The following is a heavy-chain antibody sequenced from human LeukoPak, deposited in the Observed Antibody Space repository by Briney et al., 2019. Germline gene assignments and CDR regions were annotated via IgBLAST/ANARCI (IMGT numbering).Heavy chain of an antibody. Sequence: GGSLRLSCAASGFTFSSYGMHWVRQAPGKGLEWVAVISYDGSNKYYADSVKGRFTISRDNSKNTLYLQMNSLRAEDTGIYYCASPLLETGEFQGYWGQGTLVTVSS. V-gene: IGHV3-30*03. J-gene: IGHJ4*02. CDR3: ASPLLETGEFQGY. CDR2: ISYDGSNK. D-gene: IGHD7-27*01. CDR1: GFTFSSYG.